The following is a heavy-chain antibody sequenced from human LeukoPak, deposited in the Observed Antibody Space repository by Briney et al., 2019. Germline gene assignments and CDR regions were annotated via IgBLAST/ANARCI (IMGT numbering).Heavy chain of an antibody. V-gene: IGHV3-7*01. D-gene: IGHD2-2*01. CDR1: GFTFSDYW. CDR2: IKQDGSAK. Sequence: GGSLRLSCTASGFTFSDYWMTWVRQAPGKGLEWVANIKQDGSAKYYVDSVKGRFTISRGNAKNSLYLQMDSLRVEDTATYYCARWRGSTSERSDYWGQGTLVTVSS. J-gene: IGHJ4*02. CDR3: ARWRGSTSERSDY.